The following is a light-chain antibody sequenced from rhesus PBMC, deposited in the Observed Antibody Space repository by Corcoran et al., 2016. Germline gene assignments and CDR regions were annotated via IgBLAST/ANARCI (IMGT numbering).Light chain of an antibody. V-gene: IGKV1-22*01. CDR2: KAS. Sequence: DIQMTQSPSSLSASVGDTVTITCRASQSISSWLAWYQQKPGKDPKLLIYKASRLQSGVPSRFSGSESGTDFILSIRNLQPEDFATYYCLQYNSSPFTVGPGTKLDIK. CDR1: QSISSW. J-gene: IGKJ3*01. CDR3: LQYNSSPFT.